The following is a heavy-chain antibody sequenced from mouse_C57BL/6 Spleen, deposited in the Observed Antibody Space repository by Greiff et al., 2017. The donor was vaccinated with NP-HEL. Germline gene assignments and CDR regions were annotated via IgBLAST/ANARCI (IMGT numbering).Heavy chain of an antibody. J-gene: IGHJ1*03. CDR2: INYDGSST. Sequence: EVMLVESEGGLVQPGSSMKLSCTASGFTFSDYYMAWVRQVPEQGLEWVANINYDGSSTYYLDSLKSRFIISRDNAKNILYLQMSSLKSEDTATYYCARIYYDYDEGYWYFDVWGTGTTVTVSS. CDR1: GFTFSDYY. V-gene: IGHV5-16*01. CDR3: ARIYYDYDEGYWYFDV. D-gene: IGHD2-4*01.